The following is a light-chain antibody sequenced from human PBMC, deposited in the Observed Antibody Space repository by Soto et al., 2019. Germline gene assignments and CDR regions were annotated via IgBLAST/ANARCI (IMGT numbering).Light chain of an antibody. Sequence: EIVLTQSPATLSLSPGERATLSCRASQSVSSYLAWYQQKPGQAPRLLIYDTSNRATGIPARFSGSGYGTDFTLTISRLEPEDFAFYYCQQRSNLWLTFGGGTKAEIK. J-gene: IGKJ4*01. CDR1: QSVSSY. CDR2: DTS. V-gene: IGKV3-11*01. CDR3: QQRSNLWLT.